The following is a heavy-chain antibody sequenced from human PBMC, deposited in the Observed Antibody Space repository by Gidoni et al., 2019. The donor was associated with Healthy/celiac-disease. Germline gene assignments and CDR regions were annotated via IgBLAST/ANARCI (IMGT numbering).Heavy chain of an antibody. D-gene: IGHD2-8*02. Sequence: QVQLVQSGAEVKKPGSSVKVSCKASGGTFSSYAISWVRQAPGQGLEWMGGIIPIFGTANYAQKFQGRVTITADESTSTAYMELSSLRSEDTAVYYCARAGDDPNCTGGVCHGALGNFDYWGQGTLVTVSS. CDR1: GGTFSSYA. CDR2: IIPIFGTA. J-gene: IGHJ4*02. V-gene: IGHV1-69*01. CDR3: ARAGDDPNCTGGVCHGALGNFDY.